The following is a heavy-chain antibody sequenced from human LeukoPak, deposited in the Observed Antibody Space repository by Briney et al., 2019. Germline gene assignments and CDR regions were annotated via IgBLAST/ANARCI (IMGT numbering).Heavy chain of an antibody. D-gene: IGHD6-6*01. Sequence: PGGSLRLSCAASGFTFSTYSMNWVRQAPGKGLEWVSAISGSGGSTYYADSVKGRFTISRDNSKNTLYLQMNSLRAEDTAVYYCAIETAIAARPFGYWGQGTLVTVSS. CDR2: ISGSGGST. J-gene: IGHJ4*02. CDR1: GFTFSTYS. CDR3: AIETAIAARPFGY. V-gene: IGHV3-23*01.